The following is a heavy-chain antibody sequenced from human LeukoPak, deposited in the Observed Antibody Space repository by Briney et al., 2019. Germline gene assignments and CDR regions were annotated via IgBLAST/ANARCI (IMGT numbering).Heavy chain of an antibody. J-gene: IGHJ6*02. CDR1: GYTFNTYG. D-gene: IGHD3-10*01. Sequence: ASVKVSRKDSGYTFNTYGISWLRQAPGQGLEWMGWISGYNDNRKYARRLQVRVTMTTDTSTSTAYIELRSLRSDDTAVYYCARVTSWFGEDDSYFYGMDVWGQGTTVTVSS. V-gene: IGHV1-18*01. CDR2: ISGYNDNR. CDR3: ARVTSWFGEDDSYFYGMDV.